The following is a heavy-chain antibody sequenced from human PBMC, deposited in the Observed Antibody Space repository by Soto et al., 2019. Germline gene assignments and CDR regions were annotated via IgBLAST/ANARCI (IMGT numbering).Heavy chain of an antibody. V-gene: IGHV3-21*01. J-gene: IGHJ4*02. D-gene: IGHD6-19*01. CDR3: ARDATGWARDY. CDR2: ISAGGLYL. Sequence: GGSLRLSCVGSGFAFSDCSMNWFRQAPGKGLEWVASISAGGLYLYHAESLKGRFTISRDNAKNLLYLQMNSLRAEDSAVYYCARDATGWARDYWGQGTLVTVSS. CDR1: GFAFSDCS.